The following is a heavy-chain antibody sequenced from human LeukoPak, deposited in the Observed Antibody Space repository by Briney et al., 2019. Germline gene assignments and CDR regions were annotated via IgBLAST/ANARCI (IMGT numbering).Heavy chain of an antibody. CDR3: AKLLGDVTTLDY. CDR1: GFIFSRSS. J-gene: IGHJ4*02. D-gene: IGHD3-16*01. V-gene: IGHV3-7*01. Sequence: GGSLRLSCAGSGFIFSRSSMTWVRQSPGKGLEWVATINPDGSMKWYLDSVIGRFTISGDNSDNAVFLQMNSLRVEDMAVYYCAKLLGDVTTLDYWGQGILVTVSS. CDR2: INPDGSMK.